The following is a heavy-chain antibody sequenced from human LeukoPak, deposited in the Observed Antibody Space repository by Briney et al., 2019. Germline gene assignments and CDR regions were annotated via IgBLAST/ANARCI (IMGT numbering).Heavy chain of an antibody. CDR3: ARGGVTTADRYFDL. CDR1: GGTFSSYA. V-gene: IGHV1-69*05. D-gene: IGHD2-21*02. Sequence: ASVKVSCKASGGTFSSYAISWVRQAPGQGLEWMGGIIPIFGTASYAQKFQGRVTITTDESTSTAYMELSSLRSEDTAVYYCARGGVTTADRYFDLWGRGTLVTVSS. CDR2: IIPIFGTA. J-gene: IGHJ2*01.